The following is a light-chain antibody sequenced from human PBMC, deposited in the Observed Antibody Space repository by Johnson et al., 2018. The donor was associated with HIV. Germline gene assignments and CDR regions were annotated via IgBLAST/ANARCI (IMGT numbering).Light chain of an antibody. CDR3: GAWDSSLSAHFV. CDR2: DNN. V-gene: IGLV1-51*01. J-gene: IGLJ1*01. CDR1: SSNIGNNY. Sequence: QPVLTQPPSVSAAPGQKVTISCSGSSSNIGNNYVSWYQQLPGRAPKLLIYDNNKRPSGIPDRFSGSNSGTSATLVITGLQTGDEADYYCGAWDSSLSAHFVFGTGTKVTVL.